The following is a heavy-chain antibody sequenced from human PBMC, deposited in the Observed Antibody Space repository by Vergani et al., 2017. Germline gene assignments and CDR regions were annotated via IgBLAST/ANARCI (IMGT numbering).Heavy chain of an antibody. CDR3: AGHSTVEWLVKLGWIDP. J-gene: IGHJ5*02. Sequence: QLQLQESGPGLVKPSATLSLTCSVSGASIRSSNYYWGWLRQPPGKGLYWIASIYYSGSTYYNPSLKSRVTISVDTSKNQFSLKRSSVTAADTAVYFCAGHSTVEWLVKLGWIDPWGQGILVTVSS. D-gene: IGHD6-19*01. CDR1: GASIRSSNYY. CDR2: IYYSGST. V-gene: IGHV4-39*01.